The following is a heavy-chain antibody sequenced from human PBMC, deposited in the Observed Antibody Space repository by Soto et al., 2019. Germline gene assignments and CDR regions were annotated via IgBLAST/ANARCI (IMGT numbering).Heavy chain of an antibody. Sequence: QVQLQESGPGLVKPSETLSLTCTVSGGSISSYYWSWIRQPPGKGLEWIGYIYYSGSTNYNPSLKSRVTISVDTSKNQFSLKLSSVTAADTAVYYCARRYGDQLDYWGQGTLVTVSS. J-gene: IGHJ4*02. V-gene: IGHV4-59*01. CDR3: ARRYGDQLDY. CDR1: GGSISSYY. D-gene: IGHD4-17*01. CDR2: IYYSGST.